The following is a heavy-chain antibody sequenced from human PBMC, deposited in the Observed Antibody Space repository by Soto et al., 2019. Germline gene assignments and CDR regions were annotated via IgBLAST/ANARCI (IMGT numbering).Heavy chain of an antibody. V-gene: IGHV4-30-4*01. CDR2: IYYSGST. CDR3: ARVELEELLADVKDV. Sequence: SETLSLTCTVSGGSISSGDYYWSWIRQPPGKGLEWIGYIYYSGSTYYNPSLKSRVTISVDTSKNQFSLKLSSVTAADTAVYYCARVELEELLADVKDVSAQRTSDTVS. J-gene: IGHJ6*02. CDR1: GGSISSGDYY. D-gene: IGHD3-10*01.